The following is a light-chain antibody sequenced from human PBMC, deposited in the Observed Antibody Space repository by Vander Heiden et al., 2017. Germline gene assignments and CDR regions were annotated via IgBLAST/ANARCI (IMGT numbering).Light chain of an antibody. CDR3: QQRSNWQIT. Sequence: EIVLTQSPATLSLSPGERATLSCRASESVSSYLAWYQQKPGQAPRLLIYDAFNRATGIPTRFSGSGSGTDFTLTINSLEPEDRAVYYCQQRSNWQITFGQGTRLEIK. V-gene: IGKV3-11*01. CDR2: DAF. CDR1: ESVSSY. J-gene: IGKJ5*01.